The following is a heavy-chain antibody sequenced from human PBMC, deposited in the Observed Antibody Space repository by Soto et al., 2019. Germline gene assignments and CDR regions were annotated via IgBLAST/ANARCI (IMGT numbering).Heavy chain of an antibody. V-gene: IGHV4-59*08. J-gene: IGHJ4*02. D-gene: IGHD4-17*01. Sequence: QVQLQESGPGLVKPSETLSLTCTVSGGSISSYYWSWIRQPPGKGLEWIGYIYYSGSTNYNPSLKSRVTISVDTSKNQFSLKLSSVTAADTAVYYCARHSTVTEYYFDYWGQGTLVTVSS. CDR2: IYYSGST. CDR1: GGSISSYY. CDR3: ARHSTVTEYYFDY.